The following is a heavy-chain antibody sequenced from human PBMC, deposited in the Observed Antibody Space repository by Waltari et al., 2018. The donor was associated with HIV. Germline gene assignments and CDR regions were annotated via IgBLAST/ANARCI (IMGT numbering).Heavy chain of an antibody. Sequence: QVQLQESGPGLVKPSETLSLTCTVSGGSISSHYWNWVRQPAGQGLEWIWRIYSGGRTDYNPSLKSRVTMSLDTSKNQFSLRLRSVTAADTAVYYCARAGNIVGAQLDSWGQGTLVTVSS. CDR2: IYSGGRT. CDR1: GGSISSHY. CDR3: ARAGNIVGAQLDS. D-gene: IGHD1-26*01. V-gene: IGHV4-4*07. J-gene: IGHJ4*02.